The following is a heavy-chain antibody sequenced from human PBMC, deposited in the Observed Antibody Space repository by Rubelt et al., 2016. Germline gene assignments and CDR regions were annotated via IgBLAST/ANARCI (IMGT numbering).Heavy chain of an antibody. Sequence: QVQLQESGPGLVKPSETLSLTCTVSGGSISSYYWSWIRQPAGKGLEWIGRIYTSGSTNYNPSLTSRVTMSVDTSKNQFSLKLSSVTAADTAVSYCAREQLLSDYYYGMDVWGQGTTVTVSS. CDR2: IYTSGST. V-gene: IGHV4-4*07. J-gene: IGHJ6*02. D-gene: IGHD2-2*01. CDR3: AREQLLSDYYYGMDV. CDR1: GGSISSYY.